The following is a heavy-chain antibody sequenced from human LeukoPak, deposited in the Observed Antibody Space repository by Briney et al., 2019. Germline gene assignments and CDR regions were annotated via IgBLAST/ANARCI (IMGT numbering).Heavy chain of an antibody. CDR2: IIPIFGTA. Sequence: GASVKVSCKASGGTFSSYAISWVRQAPGQGLEWMGGIIPIFGTANYAQKFQGRVTITADESTSTAYMELSSLRSEDTAVYYCAVGLAAASPMDVWGQGTTVTVSS. J-gene: IGHJ6*02. CDR1: GGTFSSYA. D-gene: IGHD6-13*01. CDR3: AVGLAAASPMDV. V-gene: IGHV1-69*13.